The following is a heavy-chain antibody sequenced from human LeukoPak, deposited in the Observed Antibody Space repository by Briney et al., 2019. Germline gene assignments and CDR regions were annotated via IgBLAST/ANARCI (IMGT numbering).Heavy chain of an antibody. CDR3: ARDQSVGDFWSGYYNPYYFDY. J-gene: IGHJ4*02. V-gene: IGHV4-4*07. Sequence: SETLSLTCTVSGGSISSYYWSWIRQPAGKGLEWIGRIYTSGSTNYNPSLKSRVTMSVDTSKNQFSLKLSSVTAADTAVYYRARDQSVGDFWSGYYNPYYFDYWGQGTLVTVSS. D-gene: IGHD3-3*01. CDR1: GGSISSYY. CDR2: IYTSGST.